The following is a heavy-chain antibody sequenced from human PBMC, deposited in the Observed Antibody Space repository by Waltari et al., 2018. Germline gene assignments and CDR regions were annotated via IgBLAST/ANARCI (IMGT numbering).Heavy chain of an antibody. V-gene: IGHV1-2*02. Sequence: QVQLVQSGAEVKRPGASVRVSCKASGYPFSDHYVRWVRQAPGQGREWMGWINPKEGGTDYSQKFQGRVTMTGDTSISTAYMELNRLTSDDTAVYFCARDDGSTSGADYWGQGTLVTVSS. D-gene: IGHD3-10*01. CDR2: INPKEGGT. CDR3: ARDDGSTSGADY. CDR1: GYPFSDHY. J-gene: IGHJ4*02.